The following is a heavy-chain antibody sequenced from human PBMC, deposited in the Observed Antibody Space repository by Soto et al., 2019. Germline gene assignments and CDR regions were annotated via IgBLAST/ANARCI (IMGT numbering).Heavy chain of an antibody. CDR2: IYVTGAV. J-gene: IGHJ5*02. CDR1: VAALNSGNYY. Sequence: KASETLSLTCSVSVAALNSGNYYWSRIRQVPGKGLEWIGHIYVTGAVDYNPSLRDRITISQDTSERQFSLNLRLVTAADTAVYYCARLRIATNNYKWFDPWGQGTLVTVSS. CDR3: ARLRIATNNYKWFDP. D-gene: IGHD2-21*01. V-gene: IGHV4-31*03.